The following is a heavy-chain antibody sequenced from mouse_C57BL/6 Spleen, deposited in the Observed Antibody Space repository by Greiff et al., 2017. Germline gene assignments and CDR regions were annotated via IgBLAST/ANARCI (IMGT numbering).Heavy chain of an antibody. CDR2: IDPSDSYT. CDR3: ARGGTTVGYFDV. J-gene: IGHJ1*03. D-gene: IGHD1-1*01. V-gene: IGHV1-59*01. Sequence: VQLQQSGAELVRPGTSVKLSCKASGYTFTSYWMHWVKQRPGQGLEWIGVIDPSDSYTNYNQKFKGKATLTVDTSSSTAYMQLSSLTSEDSAVYYCARGGTTVGYFDVWGTGTTVTVSS. CDR1: GYTFTSYW.